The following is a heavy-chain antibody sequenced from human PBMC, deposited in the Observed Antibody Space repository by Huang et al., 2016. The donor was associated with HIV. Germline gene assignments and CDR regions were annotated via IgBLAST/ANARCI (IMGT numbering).Heavy chain of an antibody. J-gene: IGHJ5*01. V-gene: IGHV4-34*02. CDR3: AREIMISFGGPFDS. CDR1: GGSFSGYF. D-gene: IGHD3-16*01. Sequence: QVQLEQWGAGLLKPSETLSLTCAVYGGSFSGYFWNWILQSPGKGLEWIGQINHSGDTDYNPSLKSRATISGDTSKSQFSLRLTSVTAADTAIYYCAREIMISFGGPFDSWGHGNLVTVSS. CDR2: INHSGDT.